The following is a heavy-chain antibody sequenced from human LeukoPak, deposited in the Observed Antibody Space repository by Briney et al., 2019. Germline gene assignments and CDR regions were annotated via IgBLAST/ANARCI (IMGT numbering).Heavy chain of an antibody. D-gene: IGHD2-15*01. CDR1: GASISSSIYY. CDR2: IYYSGTT. CDR3: ARLSRSGGSCSCLFHY. Sequence: SETLSLTCTVSGASISSSIYYWGWIRQPPGKGLEWIGSIYYSGTTYYNPSLASRVTISVDTSKNQFSLKLNSVTASDTAVYYCARLSRSGGSCSCLFHYWGHGTLVTVSS. J-gene: IGHJ4*01. V-gene: IGHV4-39*01.